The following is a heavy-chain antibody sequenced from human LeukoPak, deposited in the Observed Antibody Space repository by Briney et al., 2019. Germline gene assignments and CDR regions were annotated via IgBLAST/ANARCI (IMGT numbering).Heavy chain of an antibody. Sequence: PGGSLRLSCTASGLTLSDHIIDWVRQAPGKGLEWVSAISASGGGTYYADSVKGRFTISRDNSRNTLYLQMNSLRAEDTAIYYCAKEVTPGALLYGPFDYWGQGTLVTVSS. J-gene: IGHJ4*02. D-gene: IGHD4-23*01. CDR3: AKEVTPGALLYGPFDY. V-gene: IGHV3-23*01. CDR1: GLTLSDHI. CDR2: ISASGGGT.